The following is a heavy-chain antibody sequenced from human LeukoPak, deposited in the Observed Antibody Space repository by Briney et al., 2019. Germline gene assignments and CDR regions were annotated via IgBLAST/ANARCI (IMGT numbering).Heavy chain of an antibody. CDR2: IRYDGSNK. D-gene: IGHD6-19*01. CDR1: GFTFSSYG. J-gene: IGHJ5*02. Sequence: GGSLRLSCAASGFTFSSYGMHRVRQAPGKGLEWVAFIRYDGSNKYYADSVKGRFTISRDNSKNTLYLQMNSLRAEDTAVYYCAKTTLKYSSGWSWFDPWGQGTLVTVSS. V-gene: IGHV3-30*02. CDR3: AKTTLKYSSGWSWFDP.